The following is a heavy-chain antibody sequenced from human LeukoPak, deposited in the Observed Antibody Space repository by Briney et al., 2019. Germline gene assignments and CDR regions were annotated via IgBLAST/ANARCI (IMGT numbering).Heavy chain of an antibody. CDR2: ISAYNGNT. D-gene: IGHD2-2*01. Sequence: ASVKVSCKASGYTFTSYGISWVRQAPGQGLEWMGWISAYNGNTNYAQKLQGRVTMTTDTSTSTAYMELRSLRSDDTAVYYRARADEKCSSTSCYYYYYYMDVWGKGTTVTISS. V-gene: IGHV1-18*01. CDR1: GYTFTSYG. J-gene: IGHJ6*03. CDR3: ARADEKCSSTSCYYYYYYMDV.